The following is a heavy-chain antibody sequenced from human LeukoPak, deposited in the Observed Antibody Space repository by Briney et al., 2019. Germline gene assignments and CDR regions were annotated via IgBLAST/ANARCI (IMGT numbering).Heavy chain of an antibody. Sequence: PSETLSLTCAVYGGSFSGYYWSWIRQPPGKGPEWIGEINHSGSTNYNPSLKSRVTISVDTSKNQFSLKLSSVTAADTAVYYCARVVRFLEWLSPWGYYYYYMDVWGKGTTVTVSS. V-gene: IGHV4-34*01. CDR1: GGSFSGYY. CDR3: ARVVRFLEWLSPWGYYYYYMDV. J-gene: IGHJ6*03. D-gene: IGHD3-3*01. CDR2: INHSGST.